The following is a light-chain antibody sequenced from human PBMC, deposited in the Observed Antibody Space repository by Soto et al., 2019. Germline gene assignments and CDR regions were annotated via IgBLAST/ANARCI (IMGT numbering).Light chain of an antibody. J-gene: IGKJ5*01. CDR3: QQYGSSST. V-gene: IGKV3-20*01. Sequence: EIVLTQSPATLSLSPGERATLSCKTSQSVSNYLAWYQQKPGQAPRLLIYGASSRPTGIPDRFSGSGSGTDFTLTISRLEPEDFAVYYCQQYGSSSTFGQGTRLEIK. CDR1: QSVSNY. CDR2: GAS.